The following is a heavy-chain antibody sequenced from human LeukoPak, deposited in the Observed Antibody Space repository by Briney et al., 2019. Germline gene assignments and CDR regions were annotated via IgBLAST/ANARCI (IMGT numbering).Heavy chain of an antibody. CDR2: ISSSSSYT. V-gene: IGHV3-21*05. Sequence: PGRSLRLSCAVSGFTFSSYAMTWVRQAPGKGLEWVSYISSSSSYTNYADSVKGRFTISRDNAKNSLSLQMNGLRAEDTAVYYCARARGMEDYGDFRIKWGQGTLVTVSS. J-gene: IGHJ4*02. CDR1: GFTFSSYA. CDR3: ARARGMEDYGDFRIK. D-gene: IGHD4-17*01.